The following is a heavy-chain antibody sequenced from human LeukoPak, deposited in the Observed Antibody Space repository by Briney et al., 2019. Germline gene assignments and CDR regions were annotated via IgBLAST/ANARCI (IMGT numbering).Heavy chain of an antibody. CDR1: GFTFSSYA. Sequence: GGSLRLSCAASGFTFSSYALSWVRQAPGEGLEWVSAISGSGGSTYYADSVKGRFTISRDNSKNTLYLQMNSLRAEDTAVYYCANPLWQQPEHNWFDPWGQGTLVTVSS. CDR2: ISGSGGST. V-gene: IGHV3-23*01. D-gene: IGHD6-13*01. J-gene: IGHJ5*02. CDR3: ANPLWQQPEHNWFDP.